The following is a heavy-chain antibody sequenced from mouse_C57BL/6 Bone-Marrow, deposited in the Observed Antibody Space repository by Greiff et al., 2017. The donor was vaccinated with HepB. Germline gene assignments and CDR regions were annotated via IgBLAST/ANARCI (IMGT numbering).Heavy chain of an antibody. V-gene: IGHV1-69*01. CDR1: GYTFTSYW. CDR3: AREWGGDY. CDR2: IDPSDSYT. D-gene: IGHD1-3*01. Sequence: QVKLQQPGAELVMPGASVKLSCKASGYTFTSYWMHWVKQRPGQGLEWIGEIDPSDSYTNYNQKFKGKSTLTVDKSSSTAYMQLSSLTSEDSAVYYCAREWGGDYWGQGTSVTVSS. J-gene: IGHJ4*01.